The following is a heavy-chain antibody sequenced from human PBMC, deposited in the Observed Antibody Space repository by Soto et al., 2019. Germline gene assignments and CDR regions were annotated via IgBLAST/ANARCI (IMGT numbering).Heavy chain of an antibody. Sequence: SETLSLTCTVSGGSISSSSYYWGWIRQPPGKGLEWIGSIYYSGSTYYNPSLKSRVTISVDTSKNQFSLKLSSVTAADTAVYYCARHDYDFWSGYYTGWGQGTLVTAPQ. D-gene: IGHD3-3*01. CDR1: GGSISSSSYY. V-gene: IGHV4-39*01. CDR2: IYYSGST. CDR3: ARHDYDFWSGYYTG. J-gene: IGHJ4*02.